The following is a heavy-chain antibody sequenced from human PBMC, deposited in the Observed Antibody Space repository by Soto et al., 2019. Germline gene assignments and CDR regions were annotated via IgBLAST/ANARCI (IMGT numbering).Heavy chain of an antibody. V-gene: IGHV4-59*08. D-gene: IGHD4-17*01. CDR1: GGSISSYY. Sequence: SETLSLTCTVSGGSISSYYWSWLRQPPGKGLEWIGYIYSIGSTNYNPSLRSRVTISVDTSQKQFSLKLSSVTAADTAVYYCARQMTTVTQFDYWGQGTLVTVSS. CDR3: ARQMTTVTQFDY. J-gene: IGHJ4*02. CDR2: IYSIGST.